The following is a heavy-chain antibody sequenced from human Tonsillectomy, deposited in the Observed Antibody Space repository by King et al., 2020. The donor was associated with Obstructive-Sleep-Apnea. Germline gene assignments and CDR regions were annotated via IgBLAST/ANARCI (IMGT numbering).Heavy chain of an antibody. CDR2: ISVYNGKT. CDR3: ARSSGTGSSFYQDY. Sequence: QLVQSGAEVKKPGASVKVSCKASGYTFTRSGISWVRQAPGQGLEWMGWISVYNGKTNYAQKVQGRVTMTTDTSTSTAYLELRSLRPDDTAVYYCARSSGTGSSFYQDYWGQGTLVTVSS. D-gene: IGHD3-10*01. CDR1: GYTFTRSG. V-gene: IGHV1-18*01. J-gene: IGHJ4*02.